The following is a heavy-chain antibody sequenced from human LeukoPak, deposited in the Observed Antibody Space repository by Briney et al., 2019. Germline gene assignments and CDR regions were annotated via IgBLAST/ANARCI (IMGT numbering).Heavy chain of an antibody. V-gene: IGHV3-48*04. J-gene: IGHJ4*02. CDR3: AIGGSSWPLNY. D-gene: IGHD6-13*01. Sequence: GGSLRLSCAASGFTFSSYSMNWVRQAPGKGLEWVSYISSSSSTIYYADSVKGRFTISRDNAKNSLYLQMNSLRAEDTAVYYCAIGGSSWPLNYWGQGTLVTVSS. CDR2: ISSSSSTI. CDR1: GFTFSSYS.